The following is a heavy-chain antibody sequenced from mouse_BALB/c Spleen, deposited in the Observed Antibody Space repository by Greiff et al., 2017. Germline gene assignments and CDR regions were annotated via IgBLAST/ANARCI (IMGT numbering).Heavy chain of an antibody. D-gene: IGHD2-2*01. CDR2: INSNGGST. V-gene: IGHV5-6-3*01. CDR1: GFTFSSYG. J-gene: IGHJ2*01. Sequence: DVQLVESGGGLVQPGGSLKLSCAASGFTFSSYGMSWVRQTPDKRLELVATINSNGGSTYYPDSVKGRFTISRDNAKNTLYLQMSSLKSEDTAMYYCARDPGYGGDYWGQGTTLTVSS. CDR3: ARDPGYGGDY.